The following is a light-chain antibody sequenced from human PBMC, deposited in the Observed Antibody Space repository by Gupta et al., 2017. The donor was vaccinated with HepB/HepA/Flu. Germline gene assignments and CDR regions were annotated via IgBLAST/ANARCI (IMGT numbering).Light chain of an antibody. CDR1: NIGSNS. V-gene: IGLV3-21*04. J-gene: IGLJ2*01. CDR2: YDS. CDR3: QVWDSSSDHVV. Sequence: SYVLTQPPSVSVAPGETARISCGGNNIGSNSVHWYQQKPGQAPVLVIYYDSDRPSGIPERFSGSNSGNTATLTISRVEAGDEADYYCQVWDSSSDHVVFVGGTKLTVL.